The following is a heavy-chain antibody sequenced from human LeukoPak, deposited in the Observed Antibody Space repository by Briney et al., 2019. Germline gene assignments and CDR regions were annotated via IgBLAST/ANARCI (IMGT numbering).Heavy chain of an antibody. D-gene: IGHD3-3*01. CDR3: GMTYDFWSGSSYYYYMDV. CDR1: GGTFSSYA. V-gene: IGHV1-69*06. J-gene: IGHJ6*03. Sequence: SVKVSCKASGGTFSSYAISWVRQAPGQGLEWMGGIIPIFGTANYAQKFQGRVTITADKSTSTAYMELSSLRSEDTAVYYCGMTYDFWSGSSYYYYMDVWGKGTTVTVSS. CDR2: IIPIFGTA.